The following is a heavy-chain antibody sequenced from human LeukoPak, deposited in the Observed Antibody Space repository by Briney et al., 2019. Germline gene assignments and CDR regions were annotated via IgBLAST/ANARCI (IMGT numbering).Heavy chain of an antibody. CDR2: TSYDGNKK. CDR3: ARSSYDYGGIEGPFDY. Sequence: PGGSLRLSCAASGFTLTYYAMHWVRQAPGKGLEWVAVTSYDGNKKYYADSVKGRFTISRDSSKNTLYLQMSSLRAEDTAVYYCARSSYDYGGIEGPFDYWGQGTLVTVPS. CDR1: GFTLTYYA. V-gene: IGHV3-30*15. D-gene: IGHD4-23*01. J-gene: IGHJ4*02.